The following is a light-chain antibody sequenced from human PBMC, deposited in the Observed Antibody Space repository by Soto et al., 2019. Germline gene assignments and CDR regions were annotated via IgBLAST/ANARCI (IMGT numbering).Light chain of an antibody. V-gene: IGKV1-39*01. CDR2: LAS. CDR3: QQTRTVLFT. Sequence: DLQMTQSPSSLSASVGDRVTITCRGSESIGTYLNWYQHKPGQAPKLLIYLASNLQSGVPGRFSGSGSGTDFTLTISSLQPEDFATYYCQQTRTVLFTFGPGTKVD. J-gene: IGKJ3*01. CDR1: ESIGTY.